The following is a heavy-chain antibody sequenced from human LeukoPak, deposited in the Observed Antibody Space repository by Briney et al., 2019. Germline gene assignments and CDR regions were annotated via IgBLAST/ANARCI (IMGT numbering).Heavy chain of an antibody. V-gene: IGHV4-30-2*01. D-gene: IGHD2-2*01. CDR1: GGSISAGDYY. CDR2: ISHSGST. J-gene: IGHJ4*02. CDR3: ARGPASNFDY. Sequence: SQTLSLTCTVSGGSISAGDYYWSWIRQPPGKGLEWVGYISHSGSTYYNPSLKSRVIISVDRPKNQFSLRLNSVTAADTAVYYCARGPASNFDYWGQGTLVTVSS.